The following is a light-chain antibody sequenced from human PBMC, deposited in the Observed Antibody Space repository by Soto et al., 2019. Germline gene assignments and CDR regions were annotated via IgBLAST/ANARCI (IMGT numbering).Light chain of an antibody. J-gene: IGKJ2*01. CDR1: QSVSSN. Sequence: RWMSPCPATSSVSTVSSSHFPCWASQSVSSNLAWYQQKPGQAPTLVIYGASARATGIPARFSGSGSGTEFTLTISSLQAEDFAVYYCQHSTNWPFTFGQGTKVDI. CDR2: GAS. CDR3: QHSTNWPFT. V-gene: IGKV3-15*01.